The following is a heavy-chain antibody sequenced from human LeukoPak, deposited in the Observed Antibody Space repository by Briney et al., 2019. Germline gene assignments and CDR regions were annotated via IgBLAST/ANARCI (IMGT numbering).Heavy chain of an antibody. J-gene: IGHJ4*02. Sequence: ASETLSLTCAVYGGSFSGYYWSWIRQPPGKGREWIGEINHSGSTNYNPSLKSRVSISVDTSKHQFSLKLSSVTAADTAVYYCASRPYCGGDCYSSYVYYWGQGTLVTVSS. V-gene: IGHV4-34*01. CDR2: INHSGST. CDR3: ASRPYCGGDCYSSYVYY. D-gene: IGHD2-21*02. CDR1: GGSFSGYY.